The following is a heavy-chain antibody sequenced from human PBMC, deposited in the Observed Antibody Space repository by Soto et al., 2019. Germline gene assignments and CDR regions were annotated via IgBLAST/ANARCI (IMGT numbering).Heavy chain of an antibody. V-gene: IGHV3-15*01. CDR1: GFTFNNAW. J-gene: IGHJ3*02. CDR3: ARINVRYQGAFDI. CDR2: MKNNGAT. D-gene: IGHD2-2*01. Sequence: GGSLRLACVVSGFTFNNAWMNWVRQAPGKGLEWVGRMKNNGATDYAAFVKGRFTFSRDDSRGTLYLQMNSLRAEDTAVYYCARINVRYQGAFDIRAQGTMDTGSS.